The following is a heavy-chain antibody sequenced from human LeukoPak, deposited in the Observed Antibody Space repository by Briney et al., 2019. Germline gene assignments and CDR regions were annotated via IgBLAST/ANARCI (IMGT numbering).Heavy chain of an antibody. Sequence: ASVKVSCKASGYTFTSYYMHWVRQAPGQGLEWMGIINPSGGSTSYAQKFQGRVTMTRDMSTSTVYMELSSLRSEDTAAYYCARDSTLTNYYDSSGRYYYYYYMDVWGKGTTVTVSS. J-gene: IGHJ6*03. D-gene: IGHD3-22*01. V-gene: IGHV1-46*01. CDR2: INPSGGST. CDR3: ARDSTLTNYYDSSGRYYYYYYMDV. CDR1: GYTFTSYY.